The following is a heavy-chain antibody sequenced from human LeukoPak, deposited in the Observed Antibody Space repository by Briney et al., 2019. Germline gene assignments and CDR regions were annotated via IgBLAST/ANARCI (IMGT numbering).Heavy chain of an antibody. CDR3: ARARDGSSSWSVGYYFDY. Sequence: PSQTLSLTCAISGDSVSSNSAAWHWIRQSPSRGLEWLGRTYYRSKWYNDYAVSVKSRITINPDTSKNQFSLQLNSVTPEDTAVYYCARARDGSSSWSVGYYFDYWGQGTLVTVSS. CDR1: GDSVSSNSAA. CDR2: TYYRSKWYN. V-gene: IGHV6-1*01. D-gene: IGHD6-13*01. J-gene: IGHJ4*02.